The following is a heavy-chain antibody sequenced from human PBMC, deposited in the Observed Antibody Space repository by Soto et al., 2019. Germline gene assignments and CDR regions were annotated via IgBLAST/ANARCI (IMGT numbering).Heavy chain of an antibody. V-gene: IGHV3-30*14. CDR3: ARASRRDIVLVPAAMGAGFPLYYFDY. CDR1: GFTFSSYA. Sequence: PGGSLRLSCAASGFTFSSYAMHWVRQAPGKGLEWVAVISYDGSNKYYADSVKGRFTISRDSSKNTLCLQMNTLRAEDTAVYYCARASRRDIVLVPAAMGAGFPLYYFDYWGQGTLVTVSS. CDR2: ISYDGSNK. D-gene: IGHD2-2*01. J-gene: IGHJ4*02.